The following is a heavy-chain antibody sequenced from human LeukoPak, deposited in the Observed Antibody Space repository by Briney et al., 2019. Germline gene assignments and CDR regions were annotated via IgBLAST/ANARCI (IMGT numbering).Heavy chain of an antibody. CDR1: GGSISSGGYS. Sequence: SQTLSLTCAVSGGSISSGGYSWSWIRQPPGKGLEWIGYIYHSGSTYYNPSLKSRVTISVDTSKNQFSLKLSSVTAADTAVYYCAKDPWSALWFGEFFDYWGQGTLVTVSS. CDR3: AKDPWSALWFGEFFDY. D-gene: IGHD3-10*01. V-gene: IGHV4-30-2*01. J-gene: IGHJ4*02. CDR2: IYHSGST.